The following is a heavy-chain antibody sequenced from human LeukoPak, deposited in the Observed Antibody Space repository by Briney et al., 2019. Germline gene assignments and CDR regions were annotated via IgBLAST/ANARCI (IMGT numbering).Heavy chain of an antibody. D-gene: IGHD3-10*01. CDR2: IKSNTDGGTT. Sequence: GGSLRLSCAASGFTFSNAWMSWVRQAPGKGLEWVGRIKSNTDGGTTDYAAPVKGRFTISRDDSKNTLYLQMNSLKTEDTAVYHCTTDFRDRVNFWGQGTLVTVSS. V-gene: IGHV3-15*01. CDR3: TTDFRDRVNF. J-gene: IGHJ4*02. CDR1: GFTFSNAW.